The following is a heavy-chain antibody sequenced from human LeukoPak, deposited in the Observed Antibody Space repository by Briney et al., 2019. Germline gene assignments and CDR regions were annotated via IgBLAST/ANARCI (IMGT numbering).Heavy chain of an antibody. D-gene: IGHD3-22*01. V-gene: IGHV5-51*01. CDR2: IYPGDSDT. Sequence: GESLKISCKGSGYSFTNYWIGWVRQMPGKGLEWMGIIYPGDSDTRYSPSFQGHVTISADKSISTAYLQWSSLKASDTAMYYCVRRREYLDSSGYSFDYWGQGTLVTASS. CDR1: GYSFTNYW. CDR3: VRRREYLDSSGYSFDY. J-gene: IGHJ4*02.